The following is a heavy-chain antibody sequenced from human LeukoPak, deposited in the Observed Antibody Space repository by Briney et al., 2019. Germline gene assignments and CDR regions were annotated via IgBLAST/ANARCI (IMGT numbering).Heavy chain of an antibody. CDR1: GGTFSSYA. CDR2: IIPIFGTA. V-gene: IGHV1-69*13. CDR3: ADLWGSYRGLDY. J-gene: IGHJ4*02. Sequence: SVRVSCKASGGTFSSYAISWVRQAPGQGLEWMGGIIPIFGTANYAQKFQGRVTITADESTSTAYMELSSLRSEDTAVYYCADLWGSYRGLDYWGQGTLVTVSS. D-gene: IGHD3-16*02.